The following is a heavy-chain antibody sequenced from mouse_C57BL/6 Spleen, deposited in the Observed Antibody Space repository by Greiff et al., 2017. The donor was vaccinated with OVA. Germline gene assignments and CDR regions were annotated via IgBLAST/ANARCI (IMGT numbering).Heavy chain of an antibody. CDR3: ARSEIYYDYEFYAMDY. V-gene: IGHV1-82*01. Sequence: VQLVESGPELVKPGASVKISCKASGYAFSSSWMNWVKQRPGKGLEWIGRIYPGDGDTNYNGKFKGKATLTADKSSSTAYMQLSSLTSEDSAVYFCARSEIYYDYEFYAMDYWGQGTSVTVSS. J-gene: IGHJ4*01. CDR1: GYAFSSSW. D-gene: IGHD2-4*01. CDR2: IYPGDGDT.